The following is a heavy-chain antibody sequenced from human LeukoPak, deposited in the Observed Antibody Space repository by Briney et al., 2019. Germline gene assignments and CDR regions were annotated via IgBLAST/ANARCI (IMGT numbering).Heavy chain of an antibody. CDR2: ISAYNGNT. CDR3: ARVLRTSWDSLFDP. D-gene: IGHD2-2*01. CDR1: GYTFTSYG. V-gene: IGHV1-18*01. Sequence: ASVKVPCKASGYTFTSYGISWVRQAPGQGLEWMGWISAYNGNTNYAQKLQGRVTMTTDTSTSTAYMELRSLRSDDTAVYYCARVLRTSWDSLFDPWGQGTLVTVSS. J-gene: IGHJ5*02.